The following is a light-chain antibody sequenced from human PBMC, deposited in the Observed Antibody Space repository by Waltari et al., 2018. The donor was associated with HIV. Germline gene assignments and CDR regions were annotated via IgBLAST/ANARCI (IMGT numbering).Light chain of an antibody. Sequence: SYVLTQTPSVSLAPGKTARITCGGNYIGRKNVHWYQQKTGQAPVLVIYYDSDRPSGIPERFSGSNSGNTATLTISRVEAGDEADYYCQIWDSSLDHVLFGGGTKLTVL. V-gene: IGLV3-21*04. CDR3: QIWDSSLDHVL. CDR1: YIGRKN. J-gene: IGLJ2*01. CDR2: YDS.